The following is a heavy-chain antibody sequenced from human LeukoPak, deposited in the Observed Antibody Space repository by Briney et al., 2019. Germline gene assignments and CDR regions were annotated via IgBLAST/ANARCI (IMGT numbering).Heavy chain of an antibody. V-gene: IGHV3-48*04. CDR2: ISSSGSTI. CDR1: GFTFSSYS. Sequence: PGGSLRLSCAASGFTFSSYSMNWVRQAPGKGLEWVSYISSSGSTIYYADSVKGRFTISRDNAKNSLYLQMNSLRAEDTAVYYCARLTTVTIGDYYYYNGMDVWGQGTTVTVSS. J-gene: IGHJ6*02. D-gene: IGHD4-17*01. CDR3: ARLTTVTIGDYYYYNGMDV.